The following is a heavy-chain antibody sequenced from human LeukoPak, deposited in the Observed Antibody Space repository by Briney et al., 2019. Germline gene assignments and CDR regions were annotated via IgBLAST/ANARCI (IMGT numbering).Heavy chain of an antibody. Sequence: GGSLRLSCAASGFTFSSYAMSWVRQAPGKGLEWVSAISGSGGSTYYADSVKGRFTISRDNSKNTLYLQMNSLRAEDTAVYYCAKYLPAALPPYYYYYYMDVWGKGTTVTVSS. D-gene: IGHD2-2*02. CDR3: AKYLPAALPPYYYYYYMDV. J-gene: IGHJ6*03. CDR2: ISGSGGST. V-gene: IGHV3-23*01. CDR1: GFTFSSYA.